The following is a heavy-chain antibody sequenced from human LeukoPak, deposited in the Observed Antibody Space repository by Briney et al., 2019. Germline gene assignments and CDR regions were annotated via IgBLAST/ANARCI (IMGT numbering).Heavy chain of an antibody. V-gene: IGHV1-18*01. CDR3: ARDPSNTSGHNAWFDY. J-gene: IGHJ4*02. CDR1: CYTFNRHG. D-gene: IGHD3-22*01. CDR2: ISCYNGDP. Sequence: ASVKVSCKASCYTFNRHGISWVRQAPGQGLEWMGWISCYNGDPHYAQNLQGRLTMTTDTSTNTAYMELRSLGSDDTAVYYCARDPSNTSGHNAWFDYWGQGTLVTVSS.